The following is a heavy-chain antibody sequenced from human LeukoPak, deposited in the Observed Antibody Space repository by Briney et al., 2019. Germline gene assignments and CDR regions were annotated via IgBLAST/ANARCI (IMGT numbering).Heavy chain of an antibody. CDR2: IYPGDSDT. CDR1: GYTFSTYW. J-gene: IGHJ4*02. V-gene: IGHV5-51*01. D-gene: IGHD1-1*01. CDR3: ARLLRTTSTIDY. Sequence: GESLKISCKGSGYTFSTYWIGWVRQMPGKGLEWMGIIYPGDSDTRYSPSFQGQVTISADKSISTAYLQWSSLKASGTAVYYCARLLRTTSTIDYWGQGTLVTVSS.